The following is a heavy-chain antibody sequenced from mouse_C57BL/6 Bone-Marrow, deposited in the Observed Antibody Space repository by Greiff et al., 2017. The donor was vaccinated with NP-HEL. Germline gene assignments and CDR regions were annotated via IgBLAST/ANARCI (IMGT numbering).Heavy chain of an antibody. D-gene: IGHD2-3*01. V-gene: IGHV1-69*01. CDR2: IDPSDSYT. J-gene: IGHJ3*01. CDR3: ALYDGYYWFAY. CDR1: GYTFTSYW. Sequence: QVQLKQPGAELVMPGASVKLSCKASGYTFTSYWMHWVKQRPGQGLEWIGEIDPSDSYTNYNQKFKGKSTLTVDKSSSTAYMQLSSLTSEDSAVYYCALYDGYYWFAYWGQGTLVTVSA.